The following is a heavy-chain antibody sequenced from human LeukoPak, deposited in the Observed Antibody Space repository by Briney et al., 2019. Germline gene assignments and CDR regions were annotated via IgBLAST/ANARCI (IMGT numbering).Heavy chain of an antibody. CDR2: IYSGGST. CDR1: GFTVSSNY. Sequence: SGGSLRLSCAASGFTVSSNYMSWVRQAPGKGLEWVSVIYSGGSTYYADSVKGRFTISRDNSKNTLYLQMNSLRAEDTAVYYCAKTGPNTYGRIYYGMDVWGQGTTVTVSS. J-gene: IGHJ6*02. D-gene: IGHD5-18*01. V-gene: IGHV3-53*01. CDR3: AKTGPNTYGRIYYGMDV.